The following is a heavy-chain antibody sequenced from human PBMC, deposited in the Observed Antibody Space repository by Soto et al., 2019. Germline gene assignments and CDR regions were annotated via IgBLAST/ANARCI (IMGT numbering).Heavy chain of an antibody. J-gene: IGHJ1*01. D-gene: IGHD2-15*01. CDR1: GFTMSSYG. CDR2: ISYDGSNK. CDR3: AKDQPNIYCSGGSCWNSYSQH. V-gene: IGHV3-30*18. Sequence: HPGGSLRLSCAASGFTMSSYGMHWVRQAPGNGLEWVAVISYDGSNKYYADSVKGRFTISRENSKNTLYLQMNSLRAEDTAVYYCAKDQPNIYCSGGSCWNSYSQHWGQGTLVTVSS.